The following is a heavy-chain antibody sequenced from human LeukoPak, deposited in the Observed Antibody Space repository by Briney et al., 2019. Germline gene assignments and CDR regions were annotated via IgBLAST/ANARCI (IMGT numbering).Heavy chain of an antibody. CDR2: INPSGGST. CDR3: ARAYGDYYYYYMDV. CDR1: GYTFTGYY. D-gene: IGHD4-17*01. Sequence: ASVKVSCKASGYTFTGYYMHWVRQAPGQGLEWMGIINPSGGSTSYAQKFQGRVTMTRDMSTSTVYMELSSLRSEDTAVYYCARAYGDYYYYYMDVWGKGTTVTVFS. V-gene: IGHV1-46*01. J-gene: IGHJ6*03.